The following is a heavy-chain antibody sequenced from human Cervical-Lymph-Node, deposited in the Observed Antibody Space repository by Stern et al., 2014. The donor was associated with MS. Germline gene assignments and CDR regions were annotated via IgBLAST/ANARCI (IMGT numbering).Heavy chain of an antibody. J-gene: IGHJ4*02. V-gene: IGHV4-61*01. Sequence: VQLVESGPGVLKPSETLSLTCTVSGVSLTTFPYYWGWIRQPPGKGLERIGFSKYHDRSGVTNHNPSLKSRLTISLDTSKNQFFLKLTSVTAADTAVYYCARDNWGSLDYWGQGALVTVSS. CDR3: ARDNWGSLDY. CDR1: GVSLTTFPYY. D-gene: IGHD3-16*01. CDR2: SKYHDRSGVT.